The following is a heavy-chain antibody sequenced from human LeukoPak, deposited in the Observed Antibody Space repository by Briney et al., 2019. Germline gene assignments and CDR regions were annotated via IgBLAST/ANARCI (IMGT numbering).Heavy chain of an antibody. V-gene: IGHV4-61*02. CDR3: ASGVRCSSTSCFNGQYYYYMDV. CDR2: IYTSGST. Sequence: SETLSLTCTVPGGSISSGSYYWSWIRQPAGKGLEWIGRIYTSGSTNYNPSLKSRVTISVDTSKNQFSLKLSSVTAADTAVYYCASGVRCSSTSCFNGQYYYYMDVWGKGTTVTVSS. D-gene: IGHD2-2*01. J-gene: IGHJ6*03. CDR1: GGSISSGSYY.